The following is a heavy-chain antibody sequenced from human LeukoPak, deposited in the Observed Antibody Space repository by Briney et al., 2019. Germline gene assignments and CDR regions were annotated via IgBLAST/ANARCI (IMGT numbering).Heavy chain of an antibody. CDR3: AKDKVAGYYYYYYMDV. D-gene: IGHD6-19*01. J-gene: IGHJ6*03. V-gene: IGHV3-9*01. CDR1: GFTFDDYA. CDR2: ISWNSGSI. Sequence: SGRSLRLSCAASGFTFDDYAMHWVRQAPGKGLEWVSGISWNSGSIGYADSVKGRFTISRDNAKNSLYLQMNSLRAEDTVLYYCAKDKVAGYYYYYYMDVWGKGTTVTVSS.